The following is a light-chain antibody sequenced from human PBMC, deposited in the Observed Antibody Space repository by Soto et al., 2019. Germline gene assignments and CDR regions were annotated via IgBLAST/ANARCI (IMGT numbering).Light chain of an antibody. V-gene: IGLV2-14*01. CDR3: SSYTSSSNHV. CDR1: SSDVGGYNY. J-gene: IGLJ1*01. Sequence: QSVLTQPASVSGSPGQSITISCTGTSSDVGGYNYVSWYQQHPGKAPKLMIYDVSNRPSGVSNRFSGSKSDNTASLTISGLQAEDEADYYRSSYTSSSNHVFGTGTKVTVL. CDR2: DVS.